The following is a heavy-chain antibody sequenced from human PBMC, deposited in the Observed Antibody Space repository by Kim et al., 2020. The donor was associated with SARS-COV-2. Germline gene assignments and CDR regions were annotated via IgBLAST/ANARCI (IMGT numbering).Heavy chain of an antibody. J-gene: IGHJ4*02. D-gene: IGHD3-22*01. CDR3: SRGPDLRYGYYYDSY. V-gene: IGHV4-34*01. Sequence: SETLSLTCAVYGGSFSGYYWSWIRQPPGKGLEWIGEINHSGSTNYNPSLKSRVTISVDTSKNQFSLKLSSVTAADTAVSYCSRGPDLRYGYYYDSYWGQG. CDR1: GGSFSGYY. CDR2: INHSGST.